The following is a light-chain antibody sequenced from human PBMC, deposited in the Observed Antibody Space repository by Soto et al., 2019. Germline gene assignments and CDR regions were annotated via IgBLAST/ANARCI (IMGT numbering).Light chain of an antibody. CDR3: QQNNKWPPVT. Sequence: EVVMTQSPATVSVSPGEGVTLSCSASPTISNALAWYQQKPGQAPRLLIYGASTRATGVPARFSGGGSGTEFTLTISSLQSEDFAFYYCQQNNKWPPVTFGGGTKVEIK. CDR2: GAS. V-gene: IGKV3-15*01. CDR1: PTISNA. J-gene: IGKJ4*01.